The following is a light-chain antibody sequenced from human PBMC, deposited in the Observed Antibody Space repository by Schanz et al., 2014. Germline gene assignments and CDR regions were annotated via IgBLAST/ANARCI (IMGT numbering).Light chain of an antibody. V-gene: IGKV2-28*01. CDR1: QGLLHSDGYNC. CDR3: MQALQTPYT. CDR2: LGS. Sequence: DVVLTQSPLSLPVTPGEPASISCRSSQGLLHSDGYNCLDWYLQKPGQSPQLLIYLGSNRASGVPDRFSGSGSGTDFTLKISRVEAEDVGVYYCMQALQTPYTFGQGTKLEIK. J-gene: IGKJ2*01.